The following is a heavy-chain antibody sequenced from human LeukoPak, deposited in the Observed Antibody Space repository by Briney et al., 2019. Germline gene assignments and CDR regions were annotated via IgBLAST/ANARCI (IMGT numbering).Heavy chain of an antibody. CDR2: IGTSSTTI. J-gene: IGHJ4*02. D-gene: IGHD6-6*01. CDR3: ARDLGEQLVDY. Sequence: GGSLRLSCAASGFTFSSYTMNWVRQPPGKGLEWVSNIGTSSTTIYYADSVKGRFTISRDNAKNSLYLQMNSLRADDTAVYYCARDLGEQLVDYWGQGTLVTVSS. V-gene: IGHV3-48*01. CDR1: GFTFSSYT.